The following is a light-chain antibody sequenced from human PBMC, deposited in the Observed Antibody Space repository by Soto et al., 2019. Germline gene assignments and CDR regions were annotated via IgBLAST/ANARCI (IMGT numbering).Light chain of an antibody. Sequence: QSALTQPASVSGSPGQSVTISCTGTSGDVGSYNRVSWYQQPPGQAPKLVIYDVTNRPSGVSSRLSGSKSGNTASLTISGLQAEDEADYYCCSYTTTHTYVFGTGTKLTVL. CDR1: SGDVGSYNR. J-gene: IGLJ1*01. V-gene: IGLV2-18*02. CDR2: DVT. CDR3: CSYTTTHTYV.